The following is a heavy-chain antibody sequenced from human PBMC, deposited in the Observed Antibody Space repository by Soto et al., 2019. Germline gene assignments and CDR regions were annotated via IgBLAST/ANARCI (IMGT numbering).Heavy chain of an antibody. CDR2: INGDNGNA. V-gene: IGHV1-3*01. CDR3: ARSQTMVTLVYFQY. Sequence: QVHLVQSGAEVRKPGASVKVSCKASGYNFTSYAIHWVRQAPGQRPEWMGWINGDNGNATYSGKFQGRVTITRDTNATTAFLELSSLTSEDTAVDYCARSQTMVTLVYFQYWGQGTLVTVSS. J-gene: IGHJ1*01. CDR1: GYNFTSYA. D-gene: IGHD4-17*01.